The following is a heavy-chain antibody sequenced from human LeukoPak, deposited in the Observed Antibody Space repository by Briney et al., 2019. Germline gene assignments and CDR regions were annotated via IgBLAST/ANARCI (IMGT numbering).Heavy chain of an antibody. Sequence: SETLSLTCAVYGGSFSGYHWSWIRQPPGKGLEWIGEINHSGSTNYNPSLKSRVTISVDTSKNQFSLKLSSVTAADTAVYYCARGAHYGDYRTTFDYWGQGTLVTVSS. V-gene: IGHV4-34*01. CDR3: ARGAHYGDYRTTFDY. J-gene: IGHJ4*02. D-gene: IGHD4-17*01. CDR1: GGSFSGYH. CDR2: INHSGST.